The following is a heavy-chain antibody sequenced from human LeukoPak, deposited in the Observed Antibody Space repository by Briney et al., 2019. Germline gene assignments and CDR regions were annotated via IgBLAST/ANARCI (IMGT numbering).Heavy chain of an antibody. Sequence: SETLSLTCTVSGGSISSSSYYWGWLRQPPGKGLEWIGSIYYSGSTYYNPSLKSRVTISVDTSKNQFSLKLSSVTAADTAVYYCARHRAVAGGDNWFDPWGQGTLVTVSS. D-gene: IGHD6-19*01. CDR3: ARHRAVAGGDNWFDP. V-gene: IGHV4-39*01. CDR1: GGSISSSSYY. CDR2: IYYSGST. J-gene: IGHJ5*02.